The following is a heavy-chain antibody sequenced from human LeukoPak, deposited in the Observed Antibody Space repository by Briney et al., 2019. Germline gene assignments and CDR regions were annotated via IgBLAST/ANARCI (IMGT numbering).Heavy chain of an antibody. V-gene: IGHV4-4*02. D-gene: IGHD2-8*01. CDR1: GGSISNTNW. J-gene: IGHJ4*02. CDR3: SRENGAFSPFGY. Sequence: PSGTLSLTSGVSGGSISNTNWWSWVRQPPGQGLEWIGEISLSGLTNYNPSLKSRVTVSLDKSKNHLSLNLTSVTAADTAVYYCSRENGAFSPFGYWGQGTLVTVPS. CDR2: ISLSGLT.